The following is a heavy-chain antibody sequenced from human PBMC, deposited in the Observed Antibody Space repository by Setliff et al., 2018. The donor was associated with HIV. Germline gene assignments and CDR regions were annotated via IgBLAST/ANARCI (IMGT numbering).Heavy chain of an antibody. J-gene: IGHJ6*02. Sequence: PSETLSLTCTVXXYSISSGYYWGWIRQPPGKGLEWIGSIYHSGSTYYNPSLTSRVTISVDTSKNQFCLTLSSVTAADTAVYYCARDDSSGWHFYYYYGMDVWGQGTTGTVSS. V-gene: IGHV4-38-2*02. D-gene: IGHD6-19*01. CDR2: IYHSGST. CDR3: ARDDSSGWHFYYYYGMDV. CDR1: XYSISSGYY.